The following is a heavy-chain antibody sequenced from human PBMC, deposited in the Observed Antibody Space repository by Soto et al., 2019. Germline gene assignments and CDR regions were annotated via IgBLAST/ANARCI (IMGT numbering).Heavy chain of an antibody. V-gene: IGHV4-30-2*01. D-gene: IGHD1-26*01. Sequence: PSETLSVTCAVSGGSISSGGYSWIWIRQPPGKGLEWIGYMYHSGSTYYNPSLKSRVTISIDRSKNQFSLKLSSVTAADTAVYYCARGWWEREGYLMDVWGQGTTVTVSS. CDR1: GGSISSGGYS. J-gene: IGHJ6*02. CDR3: ARGWWEREGYLMDV. CDR2: MYHSGST.